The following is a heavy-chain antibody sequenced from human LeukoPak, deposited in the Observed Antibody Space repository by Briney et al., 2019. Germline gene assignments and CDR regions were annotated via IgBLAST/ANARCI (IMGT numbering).Heavy chain of an antibody. CDR2: IYSGGTT. CDR3: ARSIVVTATNDAFDI. CDR1: GFTVSSNY. V-gene: IGHV3-66*01. Sequence: GGSLRLSCVASGFTVSSNYMSWVRQAPGKGLEWVSVIYSGGTTDYKDSVKDRFIISRDNSKNTLYLQMNSLRAEDTAVYYCARSIVVTATNDAFDIWGQGTMVTVSS. J-gene: IGHJ3*02. D-gene: IGHD2-21*02.